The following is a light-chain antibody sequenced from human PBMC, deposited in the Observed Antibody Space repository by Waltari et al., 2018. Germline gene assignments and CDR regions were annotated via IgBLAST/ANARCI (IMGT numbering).Light chain of an antibody. Sequence: QSALTQPASVSGSPGQSITISCTGTSSDIGGHNYVSWYQQYPGKAPKLMIYEVTNRPSGVSSRFSGSKSGNTASLTISGLQAEDEADYFCNSYSSTATMYVFGTGTKVTVL. CDR3: NSYSSTATMYV. J-gene: IGLJ1*01. CDR1: SSDIGGHNY. V-gene: IGLV2-14*01. CDR2: EVT.